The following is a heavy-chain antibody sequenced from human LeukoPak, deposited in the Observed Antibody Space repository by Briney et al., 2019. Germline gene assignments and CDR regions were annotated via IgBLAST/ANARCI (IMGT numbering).Heavy chain of an antibody. Sequence: ASVKLSCKGSGYTFTNYAVHWVRQAPGQRLEWLGWINPGNGDTKYSQNFQGRVTVTSDTSAATAYVELNSLTSEDTAVYYCARERWHCRVNCYSVYYYALDVWGQGTTVTVSS. J-gene: IGHJ6*02. CDR3: ARERWHCRVNCYSVYYYALDV. CDR2: INPGNGDT. V-gene: IGHV1-3*01. CDR1: GYTFTNYA. D-gene: IGHD2-15*01.